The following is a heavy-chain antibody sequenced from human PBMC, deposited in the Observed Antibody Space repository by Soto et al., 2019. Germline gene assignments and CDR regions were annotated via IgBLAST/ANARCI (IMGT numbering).Heavy chain of an antibody. Sequence: SETLSLTCTVSGGSISSSSYYWGWIRQPPGKGLEWIGSIYYSGSTYYNPSLKSRVTISVDTSKNQFSLKLSSVTAADTAVYYCASPTMVRGVAYYYGMDVWGQGTTVTVSS. CDR3: ASPTMVRGVAYYYGMDV. CDR1: GGSISSSSYY. V-gene: IGHV4-39*01. J-gene: IGHJ6*02. D-gene: IGHD3-10*01. CDR2: IYYSGST.